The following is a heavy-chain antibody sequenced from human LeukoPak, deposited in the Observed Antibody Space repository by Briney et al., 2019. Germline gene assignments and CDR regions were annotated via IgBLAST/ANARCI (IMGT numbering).Heavy chain of an antibody. CDR2: ISSSSSTI. D-gene: IGHD2-2*01. CDR3: ARDAGYCSSTSCSPFDY. CDR1: GFTFSSYS. V-gene: IGHV3-48*04. Sequence: GGSLRLSCAASGFTFSSYSMNWVRQAPGKGLEWVSYISSSSSTIYYAGSVKGRFTISRDNAKNSLYLQMNSLRAEDTAVYYCARDAGYCSSTSCSPFDYWGQGTLVTVSS. J-gene: IGHJ4*02.